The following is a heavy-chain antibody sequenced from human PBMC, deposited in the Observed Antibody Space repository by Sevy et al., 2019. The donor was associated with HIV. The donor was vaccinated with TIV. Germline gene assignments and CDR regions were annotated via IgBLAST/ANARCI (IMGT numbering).Heavy chain of an antibody. J-gene: IGHJ4*02. CDR3: ARDPRMYGDYLLAYFDY. CDR1: GVTPSTYG. D-gene: IGHD2-8*01. Sequence: GGCLRLSCAASGVTPSTYGMHWVRQAPGKGLEWVVVIGYDGSNIYYADSVKGRFTISRDSSKNTLFLQMDSLRAEDTAIYYCARDPRMYGDYLLAYFDYWGQGTLVTVSS. CDR2: IGYDGSNI. V-gene: IGHV3-33*01.